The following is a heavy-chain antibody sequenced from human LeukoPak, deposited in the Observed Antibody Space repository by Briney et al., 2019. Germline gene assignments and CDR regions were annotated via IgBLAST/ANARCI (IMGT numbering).Heavy chain of an antibody. Sequence: GGSLRLSCAAFDFTFSSYWMSWVRQAPGKGLEWVATIKLDGSETHYLDSVKGRFTISRDNAKKSLYLQMNSLRPEDTAVYYCARGAYVDTAMIDFWGQGTLVTVSS. CDR1: DFTFSSYW. V-gene: IGHV3-7*01. D-gene: IGHD5-18*01. J-gene: IGHJ4*02. CDR3: ARGAYVDTAMIDF. CDR2: IKLDGSET.